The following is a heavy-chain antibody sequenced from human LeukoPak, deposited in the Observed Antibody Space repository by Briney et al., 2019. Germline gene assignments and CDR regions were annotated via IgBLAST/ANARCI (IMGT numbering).Heavy chain of an antibody. CDR3: AKETIGDFDY. CDR2: IGATDNSK. Sequence: PGGSLRLSCAASGFNFGTYPMGWVRQAPGKGLEWVSTIGATDNSKYYRDSVKGRFTISRDNLKNMLYLQMNSLRGEDTAVYYCAKETIGDFDYWGQGSLVTVSS. D-gene: IGHD3-3*01. J-gene: IGHJ4*02. V-gene: IGHV3-23*02. CDR1: GFNFGTYP.